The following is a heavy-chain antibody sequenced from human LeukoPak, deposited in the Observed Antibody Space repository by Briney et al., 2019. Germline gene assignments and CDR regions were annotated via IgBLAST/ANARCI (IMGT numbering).Heavy chain of an antibody. D-gene: IGHD6-13*01. CDR2: INPSGGST. Sequence: ASVKVSCKASGYTFTSYYMHRVRQAPGQGLEWMGIINPSGGSTSYAQKFQGRVTMTRDMSTSTVYMELSSLRSEDTAVYYCAKGGIKGVLSAARLFDIWGQGTMVTVSS. V-gene: IGHV1-46*01. J-gene: IGHJ3*02. CDR3: AKGGIKGVLSAARLFDI. CDR1: GYTFTSYY.